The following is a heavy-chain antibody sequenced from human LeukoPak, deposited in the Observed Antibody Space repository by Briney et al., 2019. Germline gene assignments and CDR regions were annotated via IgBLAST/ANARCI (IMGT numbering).Heavy chain of an antibody. D-gene: IGHD2-2*01. V-gene: IGHV3-74*01. CDR3: ARDKDQLLLSIFDY. J-gene: IGHJ4*02. CDR2: INSDGSST. CDR1: GFTFSSYW. Sequence: PGGSLRLSCATSGFTFSSYWMPWVRQAPGKGLVWVSRINSDGSSTSYADSVKGRFTISRDNAKNTLYLQMNSLRAEDTAVYYCARDKDQLLLSIFDYWGQGTLVTVSS.